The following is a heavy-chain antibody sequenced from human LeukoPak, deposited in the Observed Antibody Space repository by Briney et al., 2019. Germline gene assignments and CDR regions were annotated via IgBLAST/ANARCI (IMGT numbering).Heavy chain of an antibody. CDR3: ASGPHVVVVAATDY. CDR2: ISGSGGST. CDR1: GFTFSSYA. J-gene: IGHJ4*02. D-gene: IGHD2-15*01. V-gene: IGHV3-23*01. Sequence: PGGSLRLSCAASGFTFSSYAMSWVRQAPGKGLEWVSAISGSGGSTYYADSVTGRFTISRDNSKNTLYLQMDSLRAEDTAVYYCASGPHVVVVAATDYWGQGTLVTVSS.